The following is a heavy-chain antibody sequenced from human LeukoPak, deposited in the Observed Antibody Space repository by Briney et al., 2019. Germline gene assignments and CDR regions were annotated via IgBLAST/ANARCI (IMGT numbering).Heavy chain of an antibody. D-gene: IGHD2-2*01. Sequence: GGSLRLSCAASGFTFSSYWMHWVRQAPGKGLVGVSRINDDGRSTSYADSVKGRFTISRDNAKNTLYLQMNSLRAEDTAVYYCARDYCTSTTCPNWFDPWGQGTLVTVSS. CDR1: GFTFSSYW. J-gene: IGHJ5*02. CDR3: ARDYCTSTTCPNWFDP. CDR2: INDDGRST. V-gene: IGHV3-74*01.